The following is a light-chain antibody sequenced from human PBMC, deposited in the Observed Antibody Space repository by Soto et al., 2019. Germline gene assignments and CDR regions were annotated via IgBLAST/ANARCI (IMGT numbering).Light chain of an antibody. J-gene: IGLJ2*01. V-gene: IGLV6-57*04. Sequence: NFMLTQPHSVSESPGKTVTISCTRSSGSIATNSVQWYQQRPGSAPTTVIFGGNQRPSGVSDRFSASIDSSSNSASLTLSGLQAEDEADYYCSSYTSSSTLEGVVFGGGTKLTVL. CDR2: GGN. CDR1: SGSIATNS. CDR3: SSYTSSSTLEGVV.